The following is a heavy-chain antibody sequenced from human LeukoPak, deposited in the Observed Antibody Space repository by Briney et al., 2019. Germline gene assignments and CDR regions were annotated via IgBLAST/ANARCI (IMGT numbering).Heavy chain of an antibody. D-gene: IGHD4-23*01. CDR2: ISAYNGNT. CDR1: GYTFTSYG. CDR3: ARDDAEVATVVDNY. J-gene: IGHJ4*02. Sequence: AASVKVSCKASGYTFTSYGISWVRQAPGQGLEWMGWISAYNGNTNYAQKLQGRVTMTTDTSTSTAYMELRSLRSDDTAVYYCARDDAEVATVVDNYWGQGTLVTVSS. V-gene: IGHV1-18*01.